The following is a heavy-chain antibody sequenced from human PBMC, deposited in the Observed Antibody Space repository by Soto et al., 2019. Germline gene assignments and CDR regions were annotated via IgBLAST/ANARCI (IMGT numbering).Heavy chain of an antibody. CDR2: ISNDGANK. J-gene: IGHJ4*02. D-gene: IGHD3-10*01. CDR1: GFAFTTYG. V-gene: IGHV3-30*18. Sequence: QVQLVESGGGVVQPGRSLRLSCAASGFAFTTYGMHWVRQAPGKGLEWVAVISNDGANKYYADSVKGRFTVSRDNSKNTLYLQMNSLRSEDTALYYCAKGTITMVRGPPGYWGQGTLVTVAS. CDR3: AKGTITMVRGPPGY.